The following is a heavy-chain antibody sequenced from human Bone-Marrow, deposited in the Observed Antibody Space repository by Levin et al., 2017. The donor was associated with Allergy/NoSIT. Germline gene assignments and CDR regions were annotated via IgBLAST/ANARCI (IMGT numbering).Heavy chain of an antibody. J-gene: IGHJ4*02. Sequence: PSGGSLRLSCAASGFAFSTYAMTWVRQAPGKGLEWVSSLSSNDHNTHYAGSVKGRFTISRDNSKNTLYLQMSSLRAEDTAIYYCAKSTMVRGAKYYFDSWGQGTLVTVSS. CDR1: GFAFSTYA. V-gene: IGHV3-23*01. D-gene: IGHD3-10*01. CDR2: LSSNDHNT. CDR3: AKSTMVRGAKYYFDS.